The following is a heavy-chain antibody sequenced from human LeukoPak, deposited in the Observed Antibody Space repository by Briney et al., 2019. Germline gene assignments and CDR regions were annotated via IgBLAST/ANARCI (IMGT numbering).Heavy chain of an antibody. J-gene: IGHJ6*02. V-gene: IGHV3-23*01. CDR3: ASVLTGYPDYYYYGVDV. Sequence: GGSLRLSCAASGFTFSSYAMSWVRQAPGKGLEWVSAISGSGGSTYYADSVKGRFTISRDNSKNTLYLQMNSLRAEDTAVYYCASVLTGYPDYYYYGVDVWGQGTTVTVSS. CDR2: ISGSGGST. D-gene: IGHD3-9*01. CDR1: GFTFSSYA.